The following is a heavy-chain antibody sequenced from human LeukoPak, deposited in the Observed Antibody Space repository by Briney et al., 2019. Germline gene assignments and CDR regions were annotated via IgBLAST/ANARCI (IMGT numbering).Heavy chain of an antibody. CDR1: GFTFSSYW. V-gene: IGHV3-74*01. CDR3: STGSGHAFDI. J-gene: IGHJ3*02. D-gene: IGHD3-10*01. Sequence: GGSLRLSCAASGFTFSSYWMHWVRQVPGKGLVWVSRINSDGSSTSYADSVKGRFTISRDNAKNTLYVRMNSLRAEDTAVYYCSTGSGHAFDIWGRGTMVTVSS. CDR2: INSDGSST.